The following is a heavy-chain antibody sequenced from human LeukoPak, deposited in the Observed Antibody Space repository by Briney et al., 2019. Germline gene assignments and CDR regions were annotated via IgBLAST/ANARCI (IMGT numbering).Heavy chain of an antibody. D-gene: IGHD4-23*01. CDR1: GFTFGDYA. Sequence: GGSLRLSCTASGFTFGDYAMSWVRQAPGKGLEWVGFIRSNAYGGTTEYAASGKGRFTISRDDSNSIAYLQMNSLKTEDTAVYYCTRFTVVTPTDYWGQGTLVTVSS. J-gene: IGHJ4*02. CDR3: TRFTVVTPTDY. CDR2: IRSNAYGGTT. V-gene: IGHV3-49*04.